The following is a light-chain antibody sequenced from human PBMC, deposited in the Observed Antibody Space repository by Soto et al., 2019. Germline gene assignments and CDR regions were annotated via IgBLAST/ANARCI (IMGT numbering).Light chain of an antibody. V-gene: IGLV1-44*01. J-gene: IGLJ2*01. CDR1: NSNIGSNA. CDR3: AAWDDSLNGLV. CDR2: SNN. Sequence: QSVLTQPPSASGTPGQRVTISCSGSNSNIGSNAVNWYQQLPGTAPKLLIYSNNLPPSGVPDRFSGSKSGTSASLAISGLQSEDEADYYCAAWDDSLNGLVFGGGTKLTVL.